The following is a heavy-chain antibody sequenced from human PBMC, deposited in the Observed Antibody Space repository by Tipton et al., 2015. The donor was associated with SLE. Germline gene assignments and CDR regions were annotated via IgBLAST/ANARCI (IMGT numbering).Heavy chain of an antibody. CDR1: GGSISSSSYY. D-gene: IGHD6-6*01. J-gene: IGHJ4*02. Sequence: TLSLTCSVSGGSISSSSYYWGWIRQPPGKGLKWIGEINHSGSTNYNPSLKSRVTISVDTSKNQFSLKLSSVTAADTAVYYCARDLVDWGQGTLVTVSS. CDR3: ARDLVD. V-gene: IGHV4-39*07. CDR2: INHSGST.